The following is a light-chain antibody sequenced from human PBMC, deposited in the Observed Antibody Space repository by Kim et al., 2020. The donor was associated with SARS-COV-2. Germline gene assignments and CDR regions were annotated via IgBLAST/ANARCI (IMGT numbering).Light chain of an antibody. J-gene: IGLJ2*01. Sequence: VSPGQTVSITCAGDRLGNKYACWYQQRPGQSPVLVIYQDYKRPSGIPGRFSGSNSGNTATLTISGTQALDEADYYCQAWDSTTVIFGGGTQLTVL. CDR2: QDY. CDR1: RLGNKY. V-gene: IGLV3-1*01. CDR3: QAWDSTTVI.